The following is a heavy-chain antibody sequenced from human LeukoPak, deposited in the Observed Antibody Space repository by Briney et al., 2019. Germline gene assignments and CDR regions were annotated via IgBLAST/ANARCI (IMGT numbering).Heavy chain of an antibody. J-gene: IGHJ4*02. Sequence: SETLSLTCAVYGGSFSGYYLSWIRQPPGKGLEWIGEINHSGSTNYNPSLKSRVTISVDTSKNQFSLKLSSVTAADTAVYYCAGGRTTVTTSDYWGQGTLVTVSS. V-gene: IGHV4-34*01. CDR2: INHSGST. CDR1: GGSFSGYY. CDR3: AGGRTTVTTSDY. D-gene: IGHD4-17*01.